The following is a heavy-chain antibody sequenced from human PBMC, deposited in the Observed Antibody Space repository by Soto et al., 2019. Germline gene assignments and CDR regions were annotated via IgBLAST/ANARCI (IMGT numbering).Heavy chain of an antibody. CDR1: GYTFTGYY. D-gene: IGHD4-17*01. CDR2: INPNSGGT. CDR3: ARVGRPYGNYLIYY. V-gene: IGHV1-2*04. Sequence: ASVKVSCKASGYTFTGYYMHWVRQAPGQGLEWMGWINPNSGGTNYAQKFQGWVTMTRDTSISTAYMELSRLRSDDTAVYYCARVGRPYGNYLIYYWGQGTLVTVSS. J-gene: IGHJ4*02.